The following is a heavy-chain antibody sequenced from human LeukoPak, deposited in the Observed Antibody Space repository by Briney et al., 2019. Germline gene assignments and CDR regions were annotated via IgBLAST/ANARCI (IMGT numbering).Heavy chain of an antibody. D-gene: IGHD2-2*01. CDR2: IRYDGSNK. J-gene: IGHJ4*02. Sequence: GGSLRLSCAASGFTFSSYGMHWVRQAPGKGLEWVAFIRYDGSNKYYADSVKGRFTISRDNSKNTLYLQMNSPRAEDTAVYYCAKDADIVVSSYFDYWGQGTLVTVSS. V-gene: IGHV3-30*02. CDR3: AKDADIVVSSYFDY. CDR1: GFTFSSYG.